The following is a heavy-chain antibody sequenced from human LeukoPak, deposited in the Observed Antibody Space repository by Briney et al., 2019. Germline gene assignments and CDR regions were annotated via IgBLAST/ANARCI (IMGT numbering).Heavy chain of an antibody. CDR1: GGSISSGGYY. Sequence: SQTLSLTCTVSGGSISSGGYYWSWIRQHPGKGLEWIGYIYYSGSTNYNPSLKSRVTISVDTSKNQFSLKLSSVTAADTAVYYCARTYCSSPTSSPYNWFDPWGQGTLVTVSS. D-gene: IGHD2-2*01. J-gene: IGHJ5*02. CDR2: IYYSGST. V-gene: IGHV4-31*03. CDR3: ARTYCSSPTSSPYNWFDP.